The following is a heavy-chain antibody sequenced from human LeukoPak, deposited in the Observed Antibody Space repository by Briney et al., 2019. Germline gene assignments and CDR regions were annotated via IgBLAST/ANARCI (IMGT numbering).Heavy chain of an antibody. CDR1: GFTFSSYS. V-gene: IGHV3-48*01. J-gene: IGHJ4*02. CDR2: ISSSSTI. D-gene: IGHD4-17*01. CDR3: AREGGGYDYGDYEADY. Sequence: PGGSLRLSCAASGFTFSSYSMNWVRQAPGKGLEWVSYISSSSTIYYADSVKGRFTISRDNAKNSLYLQMNSLRAEDTAVYYCAREGGGYDYGDYEADYWGQGTLVTVSS.